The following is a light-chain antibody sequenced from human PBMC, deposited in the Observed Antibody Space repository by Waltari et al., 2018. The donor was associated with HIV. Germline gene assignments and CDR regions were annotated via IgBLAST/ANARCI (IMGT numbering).Light chain of an antibody. CDR1: SSDVGGYNS. V-gene: IGLV2-14*03. Sequence: QSALTQPASVSGSPGQSITISCTGTSSDVGGYNSVSWYPLHPGKAPKLMIYAVSNRPSGVSNRFSGSKSDNTASLTISGLQAEDEADYYCSSYTSTSTVYVFGTGTEVTVL. CDR3: SSYTSTSTVYV. CDR2: AVS. J-gene: IGLJ1*01.